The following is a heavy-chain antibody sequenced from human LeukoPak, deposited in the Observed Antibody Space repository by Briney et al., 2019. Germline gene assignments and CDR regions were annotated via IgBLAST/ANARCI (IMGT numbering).Heavy chain of an antibody. D-gene: IGHD1-26*01. CDR2: INSDGSTT. J-gene: IGHJ6*02. CDR3: ARVRSGSSAGNYGMDV. Sequence: GGSLRLSCAASGFTFSSYWMHWVRQAPGKGLVWVSRINSDGSTTSYADSVKGRFTISRDNAKNTLYLQMNSLRAEDTAVYYCARVRSGSSAGNYGMDVWGQGTTVTVSS. CDR1: GFTFSSYW. V-gene: IGHV3-74*01.